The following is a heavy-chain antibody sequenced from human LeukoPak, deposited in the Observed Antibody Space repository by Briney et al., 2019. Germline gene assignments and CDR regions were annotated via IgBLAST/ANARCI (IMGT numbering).Heavy chain of an antibody. CDR3: ARAVTVGYDYDY. Sequence: SETLSLTCTVSGGSIRSDDYYWSWTRQPPGKGLEWIAYIYYSGSTYYSPSLKSRVTISVDTSKNQFSLKLSSVTAADTAVYYCARAVTVGYDYDYWGQGTLVTVSS. J-gene: IGHJ4*02. CDR2: IYYSGST. V-gene: IGHV4-30-4*01. D-gene: IGHD4-23*01. CDR1: GGSIRSDDYY.